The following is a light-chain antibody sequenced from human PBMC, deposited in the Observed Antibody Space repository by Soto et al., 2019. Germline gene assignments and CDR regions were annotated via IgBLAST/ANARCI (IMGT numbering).Light chain of an antibody. V-gene: IGKV3-15*01. CDR3: QQRSNWPRIT. CDR2: GAS. CDR1: QSVSSN. Sequence: IVMTQSPATLSVSPGERATLSCRASQSVSSNLAWYQQKPGQAPRLLIYGASTRATGIPARFSGSGSGTDFTLTISSLEPEDFAVYYCQQRSNWPRITFGQGTRLEI. J-gene: IGKJ5*01.